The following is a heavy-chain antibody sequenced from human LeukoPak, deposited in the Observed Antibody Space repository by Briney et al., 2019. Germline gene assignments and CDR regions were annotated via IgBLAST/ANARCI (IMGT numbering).Heavy chain of an antibody. D-gene: IGHD1-26*01. CDR2: INPSGGST. CDR1: GGTFSSYA. J-gene: IGHJ4*02. CDR3: ARDLVGATVDY. V-gene: IGHV1-46*01. Sequence: ASVKVSCKASGGTFSSYAISWVRQAPGQGLEWMGIINPSGGSTSYAQKFQGRVTMTRDTSTSTVYMELSSLRPEDTAVYYCARDLVGATVDYWGQGTLVTVSS.